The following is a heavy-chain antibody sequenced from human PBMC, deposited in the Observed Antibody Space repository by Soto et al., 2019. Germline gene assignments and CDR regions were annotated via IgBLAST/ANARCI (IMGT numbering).Heavy chain of an antibody. CDR2: IYYSGST. CDR1: GDSISSGGYY. J-gene: IGHJ4*02. D-gene: IGHD3-10*01. Sequence: PSETLSLTCTVSGDSISSGGYYWSWIRQHPGKGLEWIGYIYYSGSTYYNPSLKSRVTISVDTSKNQFSLKLSSVTAADTAVYYCARAGRGYYGSGSYYKKHFDYWGQGTLVTVSS. V-gene: IGHV4-31*03. CDR3: ARAGRGYYGSGSYYKKHFDY.